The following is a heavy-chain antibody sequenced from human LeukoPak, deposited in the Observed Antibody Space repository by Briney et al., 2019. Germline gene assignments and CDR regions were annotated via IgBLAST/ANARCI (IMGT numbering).Heavy chain of an antibody. CDR1: GGSFSGYY. D-gene: IGHD5-18*01. CDR3: ARARQGYSYGFRQLPYFDY. CDR2: INHGGST. Sequence: SETLSLTCAVYGGSFSGYYWSWIRQPPGKGLEWIGEINHGGSTNYNPSLWGRVTISVDTSKNQFSLKLSSVTAADTAVYYCARARQGYSYGFRQLPYFDYWGQGTLVTVSS. V-gene: IGHV4-34*01. J-gene: IGHJ4*02.